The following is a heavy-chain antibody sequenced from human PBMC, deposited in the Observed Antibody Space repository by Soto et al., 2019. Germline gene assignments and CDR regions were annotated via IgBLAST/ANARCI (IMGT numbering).Heavy chain of an antibody. V-gene: IGHV3-53*01. Sequence: GGSLRLSCAASGFTVSSNYMSWVRQAPGKGLEWVSVIYSGGSTYYADSVKGRFTISRGNSKNTLYLQMNSLRAEDTAVYYCASGRDGYNYWPYWGQGSLVTVSS. CDR3: ASGRDGYNYWPY. CDR1: GFTVSSNY. D-gene: IGHD5-18*01. CDR2: IYSGGST. J-gene: IGHJ4*02.